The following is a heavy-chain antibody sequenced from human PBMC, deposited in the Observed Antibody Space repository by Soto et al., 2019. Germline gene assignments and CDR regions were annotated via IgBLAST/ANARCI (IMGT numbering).Heavy chain of an antibody. J-gene: IGHJ4*02. D-gene: IGHD5-18*01. CDR1: VDSITTYY. V-gene: IGHV4-4*07. CDR2: IDTSGNT. CDR3: VRLHTEMVPKGVRHQYYFDF. Sequence: PSETLSLTCTVSVDSITTYYWSWIRQPAGKGLEWIGRIDTSGNTNYNPSLKSRVTMSVDTSKSQFSLRLSSVTAADTAVYYCVRLHTEMVPKGVRHQYYFDFWGQGTLVTVSS.